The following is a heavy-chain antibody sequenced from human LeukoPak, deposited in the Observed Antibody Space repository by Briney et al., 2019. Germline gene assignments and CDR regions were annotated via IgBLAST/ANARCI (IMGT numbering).Heavy chain of an antibody. CDR2: ISAYNGNT. CDR3: ARDLVVVDDYYYYYYYMDV. Sequence: ASVKVSCKASGYTFTSYGISWVRQAPGQGLEWMGWISAYNGNTNYAQKLQGRVTMTTDTSTSTAYMELRSLRSDDTAVYYCARDLVVVDDYYYYYYYMDVWGKGTAVTVSS. D-gene: IGHD3-22*01. V-gene: IGHV1-18*01. J-gene: IGHJ6*03. CDR1: GYTFTSYG.